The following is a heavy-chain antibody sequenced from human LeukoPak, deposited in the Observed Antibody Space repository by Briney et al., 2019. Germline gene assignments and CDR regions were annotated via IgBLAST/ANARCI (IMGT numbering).Heavy chain of an antibody. V-gene: IGHV3-23*01. CDR3: ARHIAARTPYYFDC. J-gene: IGHJ4*02. D-gene: IGHD6-6*01. Sequence: GRSLTLSCAASGFTFSSNAMGWVRQAPGKGVEWDSGIRSSGGSTYYADSVKGGFTISRDNSKNTLYLQISGLRAEDTAVYYCARHIAARTPYYFDCWRQGTLVSVCS. CDR1: GFTFSSNA. CDR2: IRSSGGST.